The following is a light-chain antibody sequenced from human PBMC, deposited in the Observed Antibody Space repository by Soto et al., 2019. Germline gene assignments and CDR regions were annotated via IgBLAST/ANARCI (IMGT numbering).Light chain of an antibody. J-gene: IGLJ1*01. CDR1: SSDVGGYNF. CDR3: SSYTRISIYV. CDR2: DVT. V-gene: IGLV2-14*01. Sequence: QSVLTQPASVSGSPGQSITISCTGTSSDVGGYNFVSWYQQHPDKAPKLMIYDVTNRPSGVSNRFSGSKSGNTASLTISGLQAEDEADYYCSSYTRISIYVFGTGTKFTVL.